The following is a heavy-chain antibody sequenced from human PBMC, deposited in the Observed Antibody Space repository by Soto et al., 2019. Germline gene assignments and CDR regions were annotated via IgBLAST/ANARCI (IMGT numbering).Heavy chain of an antibody. V-gene: IGHV1-69*13. CDR1: GGTFSSYP. CDR2: IIPIFGTA. J-gene: IGHJ6*02. D-gene: IGHD1-20*01. CDR3: ARDLNWNDPLYYYGMDV. Sequence: SVKVSCKASGGTFSSYPISRVRHAPGQGLEWMGGIIPIFGTANYAQKFQGRVTITADESTSTAYMELSSLRSEDTAVYYCARDLNWNDPLYYYGMDVWGQGTTVTVSS.